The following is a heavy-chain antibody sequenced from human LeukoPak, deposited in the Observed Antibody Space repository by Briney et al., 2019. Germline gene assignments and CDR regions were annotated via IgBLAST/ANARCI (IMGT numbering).Heavy chain of an antibody. V-gene: IGHV3-30*04. CDR2: ISYEGSNK. Sequence: GGSLRLSCAASGFTFSNYEMHWVRQAPGKGLEWVTFISYEGSNKYYADSVKGRFTISRDNSKNTLFLQMNSLRAEDTAMYYCAKEIDSSAYFYVPYLDFWGQGTLVTVSS. J-gene: IGHJ4*02. CDR3: AKEIDSSAYFYVPYLDF. D-gene: IGHD3-22*01. CDR1: GFTFSNYE.